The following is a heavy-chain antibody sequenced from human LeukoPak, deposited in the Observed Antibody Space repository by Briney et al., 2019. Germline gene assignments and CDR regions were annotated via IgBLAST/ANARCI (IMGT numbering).Heavy chain of an antibody. V-gene: IGHV1-2*02. J-gene: IGHJ4*02. CDR2: INPNSGGT. CDR1: GYTFTGYY. D-gene: IGHD2-2*01. CDR3: ARDFRNSRSGLLLSLWYY. Sequence: ASVKVSCKASGYTFTGYYMHWVRQAPGQGLERMGWINPNSGGTNYAQKFQGRVTMTRDTSISTAYMELSRLRSDDTAVYYCARDFRNSRSGLLLSLWYYWGQGTLVTVSS.